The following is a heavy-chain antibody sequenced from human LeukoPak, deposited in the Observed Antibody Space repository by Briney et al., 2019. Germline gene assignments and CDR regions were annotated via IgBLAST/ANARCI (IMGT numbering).Heavy chain of an antibody. D-gene: IGHD2-2*01. CDR1: GYTFTNYD. CDR3: ARGPSCSSLTCPYYLDV. J-gene: IGHJ6*03. V-gene: IGHV1-8*03. CDR2: MNANSGNT. Sequence: ASVKVSCKASGYTFTNYDVNWVRRATGQGLEWMGCMNANSGNTGYAQKFQGRVTFTRNNSISTPFMELSSLRSEDTALYYCARGPSCSSLTCPYYLDVWGKGTTVTVP.